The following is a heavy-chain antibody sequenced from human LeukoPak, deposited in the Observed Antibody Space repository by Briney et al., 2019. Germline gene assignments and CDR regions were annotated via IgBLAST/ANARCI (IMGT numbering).Heavy chain of an antibody. CDR1: GGSFSGYY. D-gene: IGHD3-22*01. CDR3: ARGPESDSSGYYYVVNFDY. V-gene: IGHV4-34*01. J-gene: IGHJ4*02. Sequence: PSETLSLTCAVYGGSFSGYYWSWIRQPPGKGLEWIGEINRSGSTNYNPSLKSRVTISVDTSKNQFSLKMSSVTAADTAVYYCARGPESDSSGYYYVVNFDYWGQGTLVTVSS. CDR2: INRSGST.